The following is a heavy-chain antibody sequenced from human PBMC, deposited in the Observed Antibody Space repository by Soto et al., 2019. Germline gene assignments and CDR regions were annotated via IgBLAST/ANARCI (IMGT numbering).Heavy chain of an antibody. CDR3: TQYPSYWGEFRS. J-gene: IGHJ5*02. Sequence: QVQLVQSGAEVKKPGASVKVSCKASGYTFTNYDFHWVRQATGQGLEWMGWMNPNSGNTGYAQKLQGRVTMTRNTSMTTDYKELSSLRSDDTAVYYGTQYPSYWGEFRSWGQGTLVTVS. CDR2: MNPNSGNT. V-gene: IGHV1-8*01. D-gene: IGHD7-27*01. CDR1: GYTFTNYD.